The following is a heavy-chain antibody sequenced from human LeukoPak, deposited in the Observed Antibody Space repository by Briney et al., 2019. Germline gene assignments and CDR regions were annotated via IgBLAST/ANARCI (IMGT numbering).Heavy chain of an antibody. D-gene: IGHD3-22*01. CDR3: AGDNEWLLLGY. CDR2: INPSGGST. J-gene: IGHJ4*02. CDR1: GYTFTRYY. Sequence: ASVKVSCKASGYTFTRYYMHWVRQAPGQGLEWMGIINPSGGSTSYAQKFQGRVTMTRDMSTSTVYMELSSLRSEDTAVYYCAGDNEWLLLGYWGQGTLVTVSS. V-gene: IGHV1-46*01.